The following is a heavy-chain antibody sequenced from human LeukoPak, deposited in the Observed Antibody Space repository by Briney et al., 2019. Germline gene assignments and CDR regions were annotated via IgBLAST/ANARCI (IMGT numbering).Heavy chain of an antibody. Sequence: GGSLRLSCAASEFTLRNYAMSWVRQAPGKGLEWVSAISGSGYITYYADSVKGRFTISRDNSKNTLYLQMNSLRAEDTAVYYRTKGSGDFGLGYFHYWGQGTLVTASS. CDR2: ISGSGYIT. CDR3: TKGSGDFGLGYFHY. CDR1: EFTLRNYA. V-gene: IGHV3-23*01. J-gene: IGHJ4*02. D-gene: IGHD4-17*01.